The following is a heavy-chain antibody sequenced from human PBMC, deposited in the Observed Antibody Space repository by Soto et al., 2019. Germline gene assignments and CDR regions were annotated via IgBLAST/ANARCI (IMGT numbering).Heavy chain of an antibody. Sequence: QVQLQESGPGLVKPSETLSLTCIVSAGSITSYYWSWIRQPPGKGLEWIGYIYSSGTTNYNPSLKSRVAISVDTSKNQFSLKLSSVTAADTAVYFCARHGEGYCTRTNCYQVGYFQHWGQGTLVTVSS. D-gene: IGHD2-2*01. J-gene: IGHJ1*01. CDR2: IYSSGTT. CDR3: ARHGEGYCTRTNCYQVGYFQH. CDR1: AGSITSYY. V-gene: IGHV4-59*08.